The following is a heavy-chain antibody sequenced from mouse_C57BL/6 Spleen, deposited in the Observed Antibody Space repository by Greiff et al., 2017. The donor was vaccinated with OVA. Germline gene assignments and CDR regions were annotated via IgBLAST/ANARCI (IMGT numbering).Heavy chain of an antibody. CDR1: GYAFSSSW. V-gene: IGHV1-82*01. CDR3: ARSEELDY. J-gene: IGHJ2*01. Sequence: VKLQESGPELVKPGASVKISCMASGYAFSSSWMNWVKQRPGKGLEWIGRIYPGDGDTNYNGKFKGKATLTADKSSSTAYMQLSSLTSEDSAVYFCARSEELDYWGQGTTLTVSS. CDR2: IYPGDGDT.